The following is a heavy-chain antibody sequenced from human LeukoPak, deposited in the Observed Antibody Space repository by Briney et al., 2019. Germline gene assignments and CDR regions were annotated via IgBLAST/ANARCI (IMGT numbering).Heavy chain of an antibody. CDR2: ISSSSSYI. V-gene: IGHV3-21*01. CDR3: ARAPTGVGNFDY. Sequence: GGSLRLSCAASGFTFSSYSMNWVRQAPGKGLEWVSSISSSSSYIYYADSVKGRFTISRDNAKNSLYLQMNSLRAEDTAVYYCARAPTGVGNFDYWGQGTLVTVSS. J-gene: IGHJ4*02. CDR1: GFTFSSYS. D-gene: IGHD2-8*01.